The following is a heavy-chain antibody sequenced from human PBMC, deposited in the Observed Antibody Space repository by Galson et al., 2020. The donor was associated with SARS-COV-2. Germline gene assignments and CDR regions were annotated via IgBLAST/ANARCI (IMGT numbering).Heavy chain of an antibody. J-gene: IGHJ4*02. CDR1: GGSISSGGYY. Sequence: ASETLSLTCTVSGGSISSGGYYWSWIRQHAGKGLEWIGYIYYSGSTYYNPPLKSRVTIPVDTSKNQFSLKLSSVTAADTAVYYCASSYCGGDCYSQDFDYWGQGTLVTVSS. D-gene: IGHD2-21*02. CDR2: IYYSGST. CDR3: ASSYCGGDCYSQDFDY. V-gene: IGHV4-31*03.